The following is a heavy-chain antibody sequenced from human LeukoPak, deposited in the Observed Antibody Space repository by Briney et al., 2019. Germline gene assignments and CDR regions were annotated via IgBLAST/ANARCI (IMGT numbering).Heavy chain of an antibody. V-gene: IGHV4-59*12. CDR2: IYYSGST. CDR3: ARDRRYCSSTSCSTGYFQH. CDR1: GGSISSYY. D-gene: IGHD2-2*01. J-gene: IGHJ1*01. Sequence: SETLSLTCTVSGGSISSYYWSWIRQPPGKGLEWIGYIYYSGSTNYNPSLKSRVTISVDTSKNQFSLKLSSVTAADTAVYYCARDRRYCSSTSCSTGYFQHWGQGTLVTVSS.